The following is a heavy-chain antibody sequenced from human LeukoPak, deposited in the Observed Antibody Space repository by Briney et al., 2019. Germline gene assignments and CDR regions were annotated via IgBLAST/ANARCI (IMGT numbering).Heavy chain of an antibody. CDR1: GGSISSSSYY. V-gene: IGHV4-39*07. CDR3: ARDHDYAIVY. D-gene: IGHD4/OR15-4a*01. Sequence: PSETLSLTCTVSGGSISSSSYYWGWIRQPPGKGLEWIGSIYYSGSSNYNPSLKSRVTISLDTSKNQFSLKLSSVTAADTAVYYCARDHDYAIVYWGRGTLVTVSS. J-gene: IGHJ4*02. CDR2: IYYSGSS.